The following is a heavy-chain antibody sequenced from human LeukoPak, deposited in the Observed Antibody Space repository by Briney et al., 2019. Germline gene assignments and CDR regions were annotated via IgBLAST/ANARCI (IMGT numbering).Heavy chain of an antibody. CDR2: IYYSGST. CDR3: ARGASSGWYGNWFDP. Sequence: SQTLSLTCTVSGGSISSGGYYWSWIRQHPGKGLEWIGYIYYSGSTYYNPSLKSRVTISVDTSKNQFSLKLSSVTAADTAVYYCARGASSGWYGNWFDPWGQGTLVTVSS. CDR1: GGSISSGGYY. V-gene: IGHV4-31*03. D-gene: IGHD6-19*01. J-gene: IGHJ5*02.